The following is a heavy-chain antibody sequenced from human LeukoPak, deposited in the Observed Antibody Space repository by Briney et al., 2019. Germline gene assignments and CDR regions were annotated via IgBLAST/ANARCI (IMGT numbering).Heavy chain of an antibody. Sequence: PSETLSLTCTVSGGSISSYYWSWIRQPPGKGLEWIGYIYYSGGTNYNPSLKSRVTISVDTSKNQFSLKLSSVTAADTAVYYCAAHYGDFDAFDIWGQGTMVTVSS. CDR1: GGSISSYY. CDR2: IYYSGGT. D-gene: IGHD4-17*01. V-gene: IGHV4-59*01. CDR3: AAHYGDFDAFDI. J-gene: IGHJ3*02.